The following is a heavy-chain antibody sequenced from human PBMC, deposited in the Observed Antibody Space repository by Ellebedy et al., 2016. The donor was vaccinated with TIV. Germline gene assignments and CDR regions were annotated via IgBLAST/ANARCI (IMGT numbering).Heavy chain of an antibody. D-gene: IGHD3-10*01. Sequence: SETLSLXXAVYGTSFSRYYWTLIRQPPGKGLEWIGRIYTSGSTNYNPSLKSRVTMSVDTSKNQFSLKLSSLTAADTAVYYCATGIGRNSYYHYYMNVWGKGTTVTVSS. V-gene: IGHV4-59*10. CDR1: GTSFSRYY. J-gene: IGHJ6*03. CDR3: ATGIGRNSYYHYYMNV. CDR2: IYTSGST.